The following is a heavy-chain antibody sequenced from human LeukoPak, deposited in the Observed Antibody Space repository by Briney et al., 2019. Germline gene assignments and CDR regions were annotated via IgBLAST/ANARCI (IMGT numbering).Heavy chain of an antibody. D-gene: IGHD1-26*01. CDR1: GFSFSNAW. V-gene: IGHV3-15*01. CDR3: TTYTVGATTSHFDH. J-gene: IGHJ4*02. CDR2: IKSKCDGGTP. Sequence: PGGSLRLSCAASGFSFSNAWMSWVRQAPGMGLEWVGRIKSKCDGGTPDYAAPAKGRFTISRDDSKNTVYLQMNSLKTEDTAVYYCTTYTVGATTSHFDHWGQGTLVTV.